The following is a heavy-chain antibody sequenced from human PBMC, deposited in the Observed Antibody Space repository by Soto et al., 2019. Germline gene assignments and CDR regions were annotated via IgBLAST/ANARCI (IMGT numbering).Heavy chain of an antibody. Sequence: GGSLRLSCAASGFTFSSYWMHWVRQAPGKGLVWVSRINSDGSSTSYADSVKGRFTISRDNAKNTLYLQMNSLRAEDTAVYYCARPYGSGSYYDPYDAFDIWGQGTMVTVSS. CDR2: INSDGSST. CDR3: ARPYGSGSYYDPYDAFDI. V-gene: IGHV3-74*01. CDR1: GFTFSSYW. D-gene: IGHD3-10*01. J-gene: IGHJ3*02.